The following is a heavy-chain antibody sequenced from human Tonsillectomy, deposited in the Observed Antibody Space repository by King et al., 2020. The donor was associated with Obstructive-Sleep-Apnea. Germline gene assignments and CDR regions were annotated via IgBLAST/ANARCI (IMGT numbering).Heavy chain of an antibody. CDR1: GFTFSDYY. CDR3: ACSPTEASDDAFDI. V-gene: IGHV3-11*01. D-gene: IGHD3-10*02. CDR2: ISSSGSTI. Sequence: VQLVESGGGLVKPGGSLRLSCAASGFTFSDYYMSWIRQAPGKGLEWVAYISSSGSTIYYADSVKGRFTISRDNAKNSLYLQLNSLRADDTAVYYCACSPTEASDDAFDIWGQGTMVTVSS. J-gene: IGHJ3*02.